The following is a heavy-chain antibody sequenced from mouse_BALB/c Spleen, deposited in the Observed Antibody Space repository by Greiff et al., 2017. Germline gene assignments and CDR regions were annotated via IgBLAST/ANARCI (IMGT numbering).Heavy chain of an antibody. CDR2: ISDGGSYT. Sequence: DVKLVESGGGLVKPGGSLKFSCAASGFTFSDYYMHWVRQTPEKRLEWFATISDGGSYTYYPDSLKGRFTISRGNAKNNLYLQMSSLKSEDTAMYYCARVDGGTWGQGTLVTDSA. V-gene: IGHV5-4*02. D-gene: IGHD2-14*01. CDR3: ARVDGGT. CDR1: GFTFSDYY. J-gene: IGHJ3*01.